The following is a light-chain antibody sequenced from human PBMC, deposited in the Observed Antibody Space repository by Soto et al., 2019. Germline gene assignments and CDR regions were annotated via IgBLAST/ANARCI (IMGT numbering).Light chain of an antibody. J-gene: IGKJ4*01. CDR1: QSISTW. Sequence: DIQMTQFPSTLSASVGDRVTITCRASQSISTWLAWYQQRPGKAPKLLIYDASSLERGVPSRFSGSGSGTEFSLTISRLQPEDFATYFCQQFKSYSLTFGGGTKVEIK. CDR2: DAS. CDR3: QQFKSYSLT. V-gene: IGKV1-5*01.